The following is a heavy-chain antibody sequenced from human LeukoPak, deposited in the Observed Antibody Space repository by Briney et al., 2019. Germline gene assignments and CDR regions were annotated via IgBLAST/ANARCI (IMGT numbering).Heavy chain of an antibody. J-gene: IGHJ6*03. Sequence: SETLSLTCTVSGDSISSSSYYWGWIRQPPGKGLEWIGEINHSGSTNYNPSLKSRVTISVDTSKNQFSLKLSSVTAADTAVYYCARGIYDFWSGYSKPNYYYYMDVWGKGTTVTVSS. V-gene: IGHV4-39*07. CDR2: INHSGST. D-gene: IGHD3-3*01. CDR1: GDSISSSSYY. CDR3: ARGIYDFWSGYSKPNYYYYMDV.